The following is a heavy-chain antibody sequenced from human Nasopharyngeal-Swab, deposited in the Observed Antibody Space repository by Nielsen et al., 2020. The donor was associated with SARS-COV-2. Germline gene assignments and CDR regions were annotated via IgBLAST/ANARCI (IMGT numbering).Heavy chain of an antibody. CDR3: AKDGQWHFDY. D-gene: IGHD6-19*01. CDR1: GFTFDDYG. J-gene: IGHJ4*02. Sequence: GESLKISCAASGFTFDDYGMSWVRQAPGKGLEWVSGINWNGGSTGYADSVKGRFTISRDNSKNTLYLQMNSLRAEDTAVYYCAKDGQWHFDYWGQGTLVTVSS. V-gene: IGHV3-20*04. CDR2: INWNGGST.